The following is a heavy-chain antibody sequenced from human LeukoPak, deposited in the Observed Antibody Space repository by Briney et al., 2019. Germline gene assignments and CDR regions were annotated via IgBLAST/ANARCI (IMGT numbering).Heavy chain of an antibody. D-gene: IGHD6-6*01. CDR1: GYTFTSYG. J-gene: IGHJ5*02. V-gene: IGHV1-18*01. CDR3: ARAKRSIAALYNWFDP. Sequence: ASVKVSCKASGYTFTSYGISWVRQAPGQGLEWMGWISAYNGNTNYAQKLQGRVTMTTDTSTSTAYMELWSLRSDDTAVYYCARAKRSIAALYNWFDPWGQGILVTVSS. CDR2: ISAYNGNT.